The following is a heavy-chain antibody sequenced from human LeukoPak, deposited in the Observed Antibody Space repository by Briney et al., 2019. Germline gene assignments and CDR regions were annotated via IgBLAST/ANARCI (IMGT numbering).Heavy chain of an antibody. J-gene: IGHJ5*02. CDR1: GGSISSSSYY. CDR2: IYYSGST. V-gene: IGHV4-39*07. Sequence: KPSETLSLTCTVSGGSISSSSYYWGWIRQPPGKGLEWIGSIYYSGSTNYNPSLKSRVTISVDTSKNQFSLKLSSVTAANTAVYYCARATVEMATAWGQGTLVTVSS. D-gene: IGHD5-24*01. CDR3: ARATVEMATA.